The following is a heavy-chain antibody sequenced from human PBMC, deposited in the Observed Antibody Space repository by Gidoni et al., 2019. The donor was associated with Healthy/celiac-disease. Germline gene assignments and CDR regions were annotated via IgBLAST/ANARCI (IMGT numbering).Heavy chain of an antibody. D-gene: IGHD1-26*01. J-gene: IGHJ4*02. CDR2: LNAGNGNT. Sequence: QVQLVQSGAEVKKPGASVKVSCQASGYTFTSYVIHWVRQAPGQRLEWMGWLNAGNGNTKYSQKFQGRVTITRDTSASTVYMELSSLRSEDSAVYFCARGWDLLFSFDYWGQGTLVTVSS. V-gene: IGHV1-3*01. CDR1: GYTFTSYV. CDR3: ARGWDLLFSFDY.